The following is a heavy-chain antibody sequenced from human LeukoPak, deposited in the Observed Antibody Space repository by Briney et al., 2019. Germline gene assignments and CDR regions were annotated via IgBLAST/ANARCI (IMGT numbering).Heavy chain of an antibody. Sequence: SETLSLTCTVSGGSISSYYWSWIRQPPGKGLEWIGYIYYSGSTNYNPSLKSRVTISVDTSKNQFSLKPSSVTAADTAVYYCARGAVAGTPTFDYWGQGTLVTVSS. J-gene: IGHJ4*02. CDR3: ARGAVAGTPTFDY. V-gene: IGHV4-59*01. CDR1: GGSISSYY. CDR2: IYYSGST. D-gene: IGHD6-19*01.